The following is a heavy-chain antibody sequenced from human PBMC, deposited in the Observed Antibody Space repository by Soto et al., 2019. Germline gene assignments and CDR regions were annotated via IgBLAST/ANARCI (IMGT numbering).Heavy chain of an antibody. V-gene: IGHV1-3*01. Sequence: QVQLVQSGAEVKKPGASVKVSCKASGYTFTSYAMHWVRQAPGQRLEWMGWLNAGNGNTKYSQKFQGRVTITRDTSASTAYMELSSLRSEDTAVYYCARDTIFGVVNLHWGQGTLVTVSS. CDR3: ARDTIFGVVNLH. D-gene: IGHD3-3*01. CDR1: GYTFTSYA. J-gene: IGHJ4*02. CDR2: LNAGNGNT.